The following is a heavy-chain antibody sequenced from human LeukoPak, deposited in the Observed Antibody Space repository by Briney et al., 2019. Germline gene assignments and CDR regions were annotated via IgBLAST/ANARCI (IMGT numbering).Heavy chain of an antibody. CDR1: GGTFNSYT. V-gene: IGHV1-69*15. CDR2: IIPIFGTV. CDR3: ARGIFGVVINQYYFDY. D-gene: IGHD3-3*01. J-gene: IGHJ4*02. Sequence: GASVRVSCKASGGTFNSYTFSWVRQAPGQGLEWMGRIIPIFGTVNYAQKFQGRVTITADESTSTAYMEPSSLRSEDTAVYYCARGIFGVVINQYYFDYWGQGTLVTVSS.